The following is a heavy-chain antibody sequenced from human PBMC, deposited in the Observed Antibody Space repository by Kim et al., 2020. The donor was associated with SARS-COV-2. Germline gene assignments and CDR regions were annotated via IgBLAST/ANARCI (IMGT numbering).Heavy chain of an antibody. Sequence: GGSLRLSCAASGFTFSSYGMHWVRQAPGKGLEWVAVIWYDGSNKYYADSVKGRFTISRDNSKNTLYLQMNSLRAEDTAVYYCAKDRIAAARWVFQHWGQGTLVTVSS. CDR1: GFTFSSYG. V-gene: IGHV3-33*06. CDR3: AKDRIAAARWVFQH. J-gene: IGHJ1*01. CDR2: IWYDGSNK. D-gene: IGHD6-13*01.